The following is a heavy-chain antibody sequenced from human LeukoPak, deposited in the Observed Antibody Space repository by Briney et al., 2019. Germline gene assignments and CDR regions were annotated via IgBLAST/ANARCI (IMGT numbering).Heavy chain of an antibody. CDR3: ARTSDFGAFDI. CDR2: FHYSGST. V-gene: IGHV4-30-2*01. D-gene: IGHD4/OR15-4a*01. J-gene: IGHJ3*02. CDR1: GGSICSSGYF. Sequence: SETLSLTCAVSGGSICSSGYFWSWVRQPPGKGLEWIGYFHYSGSTYYHPSLKSRVTISVDRSKNQFSLGLTSVTAADTAVYYCARTSDFGAFDIWGQGTTVTVSS.